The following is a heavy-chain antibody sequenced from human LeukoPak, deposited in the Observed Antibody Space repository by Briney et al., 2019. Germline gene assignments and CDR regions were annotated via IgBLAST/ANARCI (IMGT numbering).Heavy chain of an antibody. CDR1: GFTFTNYG. CDR2: IRFDGTNK. D-gene: IGHD3-3*01. V-gene: IGHV3-30*02. CDR3: AKTSLPDASGHYCYMDV. J-gene: IGHJ6*03. Sequence: GGSLRLSCAASGFTFTNYGMHWVRQAPGKGLEWVAFIRFDGTNKFYADSVKGRFTISRDNSQNTVSLQVNNLRTEDTALYYCAKTSLPDASGHYCYMDVWGKGTTVTVSS.